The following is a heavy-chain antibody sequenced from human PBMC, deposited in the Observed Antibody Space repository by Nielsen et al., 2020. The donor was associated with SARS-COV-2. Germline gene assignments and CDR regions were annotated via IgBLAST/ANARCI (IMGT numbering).Heavy chain of an antibody. D-gene: IGHD1-14*01. V-gene: IGHV3-21*04. Sequence: GESLKISCAASGFTFSSYSMNWVRQAPGKGLEWVSSISSCSSYIYYADSVKGRFTISRDNAKNTLYLQMNSLRAEDTAVYYCARVTTEIYYYYYYGMDVWGQGTTVTVSS. J-gene: IGHJ6*02. CDR2: ISSCSSYI. CDR3: ARVTTEIYYYYYYGMDV. CDR1: GFTFSSYS.